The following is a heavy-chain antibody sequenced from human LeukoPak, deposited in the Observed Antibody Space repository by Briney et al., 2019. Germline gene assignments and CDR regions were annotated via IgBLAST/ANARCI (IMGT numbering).Heavy chain of an antibody. D-gene: IGHD4-17*01. J-gene: IGHJ4*02. CDR1: GGSISSYY. CDR2: MDYSGST. V-gene: IGHV4-59*08. Sequence: SETLSLTCTVSGGSISSYYWSWIRQPPGKGLGWIAYMDYSGSTFYNPSLKSRVSTSVDTSKNQFSLKVRSVTAADTAVYYCARHGGDYTFDYWGQGTLVTVSS. CDR3: ARHGGDYTFDY.